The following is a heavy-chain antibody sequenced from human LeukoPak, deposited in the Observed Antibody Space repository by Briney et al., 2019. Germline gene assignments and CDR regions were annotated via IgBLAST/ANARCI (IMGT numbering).Heavy chain of an antibody. V-gene: IGHV3-7*05. CDR2: INQAGSDK. Sequence: GRSLRLSCAASGFIFNSYWMSWVRQAPGKGLEWVANINQAGSDKYSVDSVKGRFTISRDNAKHSLFLQMNSLRAEDTAVYFCARVVVGVTNRFDPWGQGTLVIVSS. J-gene: IGHJ5*02. CDR3: ARVVVGVTNRFDP. CDR1: GFIFNSYW. D-gene: IGHD2-15*01.